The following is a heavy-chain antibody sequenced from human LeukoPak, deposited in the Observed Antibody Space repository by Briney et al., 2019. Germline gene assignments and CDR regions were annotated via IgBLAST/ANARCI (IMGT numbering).Heavy chain of an antibody. V-gene: IGHV3-7*03. CDR3: ARSIPYGTTWYGRSDY. CDR2: IKPDGTTK. D-gene: IGHD6-13*01. CDR1: GFPFSSYS. J-gene: IGHJ4*02. Sequence: GGSLRLSCAASGFPFSSYSMTWVRQAPGKGLEWVANIKPDGTTKFYVDSVKGRFTISRDNALNSLYLQMDSLRAEDTAIYYCARSIPYGTTWYGRSDYWGQGTLVTVSS.